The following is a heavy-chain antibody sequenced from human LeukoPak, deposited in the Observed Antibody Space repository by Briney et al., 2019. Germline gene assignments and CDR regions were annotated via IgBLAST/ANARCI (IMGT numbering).Heavy chain of an antibody. V-gene: IGHV4-39*07. J-gene: IGHJ4*02. CDR3: ARGSDYGGNSAPWYFDY. CDR1: GGSISSSSYY. Sequence: SETLSLTCTVSGGSISSSSYYWGWIRQPPGKGLEWIGSIYYSGSTYYNPSLKSRVTISVDTSKNQFSLKLSSVTAADTAVYYCARGSDYGGNSAPWYFDYWGQGTLVTVSS. CDR2: IYYSGST. D-gene: IGHD4-23*01.